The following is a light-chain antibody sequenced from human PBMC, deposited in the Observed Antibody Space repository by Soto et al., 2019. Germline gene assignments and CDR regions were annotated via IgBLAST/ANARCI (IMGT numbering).Light chain of an antibody. CDR3: QQYSMAPLT. Sequence: EIVLTHSPGTLSLSPGERATLSCRASLTISDNYLAWYQQKAGQAPRLVIYGASSRATGIPDRSSASGSGTDFTLTISRLEPEDFAVYYCQQYSMAPLTFGQGTKVDIK. CDR1: LTISDNY. J-gene: IGKJ1*01. V-gene: IGKV3-20*01. CDR2: GAS.